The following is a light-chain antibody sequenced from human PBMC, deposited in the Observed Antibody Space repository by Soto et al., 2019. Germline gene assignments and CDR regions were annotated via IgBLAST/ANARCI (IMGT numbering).Light chain of an antibody. CDR1: QSVSSSY. CDR3: QQYGSSSLT. V-gene: IGKV3-20*01. CDR2: GAS. J-gene: IGKJ2*01. Sequence: EIVLTQSPGTLSLSPGERATPSCRASQSVSSSYLAWYQQKPGQAPRLLIYGASSRATGIPARFSGSGSGTDFTLTISRLEPEDFAVYYCQQYGSSSLTFGQGTKLEIK.